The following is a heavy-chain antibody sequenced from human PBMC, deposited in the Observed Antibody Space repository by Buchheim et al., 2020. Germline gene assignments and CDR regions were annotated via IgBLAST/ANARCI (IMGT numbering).Heavy chain of an antibody. CDR1: GGSISSGGYY. D-gene: IGHD3-22*01. J-gene: IGHJ6*02. CDR2: IHYSGST. CDR3: ARDSPLSGYYPDYSYYGMDV. Sequence: QVQLQESGPGLVKPSQTLSLTCTVSGGSISSGGYYWSWIRQHPGKGLEWIGYIHYSGSTYYNPSLKSRVIISVDTSENQFFLKLSSVTAADTAVYYCARDSPLSGYYPDYSYYGMDVWGQGTT. V-gene: IGHV4-31*03.